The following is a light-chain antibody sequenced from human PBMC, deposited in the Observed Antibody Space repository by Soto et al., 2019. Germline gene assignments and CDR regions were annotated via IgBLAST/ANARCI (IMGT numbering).Light chain of an antibody. CDR1: PSVSSN. CDR3: QQYKTWPLT. J-gene: IGKJ3*01. Sequence: EAVMTQSPATLSVSPGERPTLSCRASPSVSSNLALYQQKPGQAPRLLIYDASTRATGIPARFSGSGSGTEFTLTISSRQSEDFAVYYCQQYKTWPLTFGPGTKVDIK. CDR2: DAS. V-gene: IGKV3-15*01.